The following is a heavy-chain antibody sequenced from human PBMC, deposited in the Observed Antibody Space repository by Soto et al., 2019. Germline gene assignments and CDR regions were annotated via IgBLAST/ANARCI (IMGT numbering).Heavy chain of an antibody. D-gene: IGHD3-16*01. CDR3: AGDRPQEKRLHGY. Sequence: EVQLVDSVGGLVQPGGSLRLSCAASGLTFSKYWMSWVRQAPGKGLEWVANIKQDGSEQYYSDSVKGRFTISRDNAKNSLYLQMNSLRAEDTAVYYCAGDRPQEKRLHGYWGQGTLVTVSS. CDR1: GLTFSKYW. V-gene: IGHV3-7*01. J-gene: IGHJ4*02. CDR2: IKQDGSEQ.